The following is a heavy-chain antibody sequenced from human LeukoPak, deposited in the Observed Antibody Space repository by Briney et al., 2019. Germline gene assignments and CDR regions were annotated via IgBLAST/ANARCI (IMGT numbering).Heavy chain of an antibody. CDR2: INAGNGNT. CDR1: GYTFTNYA. D-gene: IGHD3-10*01. CDR3: ARQYYYGSGSYWYFDY. V-gene: IGHV1-3*01. Sequence: ASVKVSCKASGYTFTNYAMHWVRQAPGQRLEWMAWINAGNGNTKNSQKFQGRLTITRNTSASTAYMEPSSLRSEDTAVYYCARQYYYGSGSYWYFDYWGQGTLVTVSS. J-gene: IGHJ4*02.